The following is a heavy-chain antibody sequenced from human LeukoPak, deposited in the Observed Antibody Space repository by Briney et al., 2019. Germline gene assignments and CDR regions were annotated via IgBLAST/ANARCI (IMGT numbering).Heavy chain of an antibody. V-gene: IGHV3-30-3*01. CDR3: ARGYSSGWYWENYYYYYGMDV. J-gene: IGHJ6*02. D-gene: IGHD6-19*01. CDR1: GFTFSSYA. CDR2: ISYDGSNK. Sequence: PGRSRRLSCAASGFTFSSYAMHWVRQAPGKGLEWVAVISYDGSNKYYADSVKGRFTISRDNSKNTLYLQMNSLRAEDTAVYYCARGYSSGWYWENYYYYYGMDVWGQGTTVTVSS.